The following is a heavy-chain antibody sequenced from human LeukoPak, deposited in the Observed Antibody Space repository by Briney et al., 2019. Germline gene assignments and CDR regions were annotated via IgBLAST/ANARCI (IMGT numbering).Heavy chain of an antibody. D-gene: IGHD3-10*01. J-gene: IGHJ4*02. Sequence: LETLSLTCTVSGGSISSSDYYGGWIRQPPGKGLEWIGSIYDSGYTYYNPSLKSRVTISVDTSKNQFSLKLSSVTAADTAVYYCARHGPVLLWFGTTQDYYFDYWGQGTLVTVSS. CDR1: GGSISSSDYY. CDR2: IYDSGYT. V-gene: IGHV4-39*01. CDR3: ARHGPVLLWFGTTQDYYFDY.